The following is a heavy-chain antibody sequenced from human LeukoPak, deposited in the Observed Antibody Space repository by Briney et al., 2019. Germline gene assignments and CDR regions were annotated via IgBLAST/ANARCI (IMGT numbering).Heavy chain of an antibody. J-gene: IGHJ4*02. V-gene: IGHV3-21*01. CDR1: RFTFSSYS. CDR3: AREGYCGGDCFFG. Sequence: PGGSLRLSCAASRFTFSSYSMNWVRQAPGKGLEWVSSISSSGSYIYYADSVKGRFTISRDNAKNSLYLQMNSLRAEDTAVYYCAREGYCGGDCFFGWGQGTLVTVSS. CDR2: ISSSGSYI. D-gene: IGHD2-21*02.